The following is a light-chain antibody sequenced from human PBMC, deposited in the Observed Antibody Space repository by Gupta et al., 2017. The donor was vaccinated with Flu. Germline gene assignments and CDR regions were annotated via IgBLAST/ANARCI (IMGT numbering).Light chain of an antibody. V-gene: IGLV1-40*01. CDR2: ATN. CDR1: ISNIGTVYD. CDR3: QSYDSSLIGYV. Sequence: QSMLTQPPSVSGAPGQRLPISCTGSISNIGTVYDVHWYQHLPGTAPRLLIYATNNRPSGVPDRFSGSKSGTSASLAITGLQAEDEADYYCQSYDSSLIGYVFGTGTKLTVL. J-gene: IGLJ1*01.